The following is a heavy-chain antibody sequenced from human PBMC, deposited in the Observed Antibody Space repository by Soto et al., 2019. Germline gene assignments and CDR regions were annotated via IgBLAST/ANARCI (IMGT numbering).Heavy chain of an antibody. CDR2: ISGSGDST. CDR1: GFTFSSYA. J-gene: IGHJ4*02. V-gene: IGHV3-23*01. CDR3: AKCRGATTRRGVDY. D-gene: IGHD1-26*01. Sequence: EVRLLESGGGLVQPGGSLRLSCAASGFTFSSYAMSWVRQAPGKGLEWVSGISGSGDSTYSADSVKGRFTISRDNSRNTLYLQMNSLRAEDTAVYYCAKCRGATTRRGVDYWGQGTLVTVSS.